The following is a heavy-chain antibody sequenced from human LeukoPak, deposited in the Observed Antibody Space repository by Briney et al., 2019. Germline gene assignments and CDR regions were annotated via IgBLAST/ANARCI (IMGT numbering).Heavy chain of an antibody. J-gene: IGHJ4*02. V-gene: IGHV3-33*01. D-gene: IGHD5-18*01. Sequence: GRSLRLSCAASGFTFSSYGMHWVRQAPGKGLEWVAVIWYDGSNKYYADSVKGRFTISRDNSKNTLYLQMNSLRAEDTAVYYCARDPYSYGYFGYWGQGTLVTVSS. CDR2: IWYDGSNK. CDR3: ARDPYSYGYFGY. CDR1: GFTFSSYG.